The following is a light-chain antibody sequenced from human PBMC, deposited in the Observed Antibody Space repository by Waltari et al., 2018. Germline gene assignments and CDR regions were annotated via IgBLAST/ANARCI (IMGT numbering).Light chain of an antibody. CDR1: SSAVGAYNY. J-gene: IGLJ1*01. Sequence: QSALTHPASVSRSPGQSITISCTGTSSAVGAYNYAAWYQQHPGKAPKLMIFEVSNRPSGVSNRFSGSKSGNTASLTISGLQAEDEADYYCSSYTISNTYVFGTGTKVTVL. V-gene: IGLV2-14*01. CDR3: SSYTISNTYV. CDR2: EVS.